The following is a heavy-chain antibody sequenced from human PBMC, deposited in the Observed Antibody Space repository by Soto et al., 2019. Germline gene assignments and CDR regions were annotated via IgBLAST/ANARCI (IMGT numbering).Heavy chain of an antibody. J-gene: IGHJ4*02. D-gene: IGHD2-15*01. CDR2: IIPIFGTA. V-gene: IGHV1-69*13. CDR1: GGTFSSYA. CDR3: ARAGGGYCSGGSCYGFDY. Sequence: SVKVSCKASGGTFSSYAISWVRQAPGQGLEWMGGIIPIFGTANYAQKFQGRVTITADESTSTAYTELSSLRSEDTAVYYCARAGGGYCSGGSCYGFDYWGQGTLVTVSS.